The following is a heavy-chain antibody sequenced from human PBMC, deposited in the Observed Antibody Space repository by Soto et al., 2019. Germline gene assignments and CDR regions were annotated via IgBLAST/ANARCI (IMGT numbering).Heavy chain of an antibody. J-gene: IGHJ4*02. CDR2: INPSGGST. CDR3: ASLNGYSSSSGEYYFDY. V-gene: IGHV1-46*01. D-gene: IGHD6-6*01. CDR1: GYTFTSYY. Sequence: ASVKVSCKASGYTFTSYYMHWVRQAPGQGLEWMGIINPSGGSTSYAQKFQGRVTMTRDTSTSTVYMELSSLRSEDTAVYYCASLNGYSSSSGEYYFDYWGQGTLVTVSS.